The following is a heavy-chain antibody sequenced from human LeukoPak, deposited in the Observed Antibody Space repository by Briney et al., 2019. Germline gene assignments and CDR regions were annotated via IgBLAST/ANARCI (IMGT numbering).Heavy chain of an antibody. CDR2: INPNSGGT. CDR3: ASSYPSIFAVY. J-gene: IGHJ4*02. V-gene: IGHV1-2*06. CDR1: GYTFTGNY. D-gene: IGHD3-3*01. Sequence: ASVKVSCKASGYTFTGNYMHWVRQAPGQGLEWMGRINPNSGGTNYAQQFQGRVTMTRDTSISTAYMELSRLRSDDTAVYYCASSYPSIFAVYWGQGTLVTVSS.